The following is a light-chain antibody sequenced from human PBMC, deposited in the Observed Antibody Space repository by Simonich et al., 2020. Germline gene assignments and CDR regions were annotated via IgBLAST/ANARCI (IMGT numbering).Light chain of an antibody. J-gene: IGKJ5*01. CDR2: EVS. Sequence: DIVMTQTPLSLSVTPGQPASISCKSRHSLLHSYGKTYLYWYLQKPGQSPQLLIYEVSNRVSGVPDRFSGSGSGTDFTLKISRVEAEDVGVYYCMQSIQLPITFGQGTRLEIK. CDR3: MQSIQLPIT. CDR1: HSLLHSYGKTY. V-gene: IGKV2D-29*02.